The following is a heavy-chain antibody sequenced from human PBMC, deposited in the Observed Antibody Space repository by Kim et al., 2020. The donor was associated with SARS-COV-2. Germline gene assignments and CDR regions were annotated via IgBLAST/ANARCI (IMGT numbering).Heavy chain of an antibody. D-gene: IGHD6-19*01. Sequence: SVKGRFTISRDNSKYTLYLQMTSLRAEDTAVYYWAKPDEARQAVAGTLYYWGQGTLVTVSS. V-gene: IGHV3-30*02. J-gene: IGHJ4*02. CDR3: AKPDEARQAVAGTLYY.